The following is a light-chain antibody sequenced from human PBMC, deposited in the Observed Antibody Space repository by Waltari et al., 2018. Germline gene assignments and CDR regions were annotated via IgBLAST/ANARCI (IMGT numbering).Light chain of an antibody. Sequence: QSVLTQPPSASGTPGQRVTISCSGSSSNIGSDYVYWYQQLPGTAPKLLIYRDNPGPSGVPDRFSGSNSGTSASLAISGLRSEDEADYYCAAWDDSLSGWVFGGGTKLTVL. CDR3: AAWDDSLSGWV. CDR2: RDN. V-gene: IGLV1-47*01. CDR1: SSNIGSDY. J-gene: IGLJ3*02.